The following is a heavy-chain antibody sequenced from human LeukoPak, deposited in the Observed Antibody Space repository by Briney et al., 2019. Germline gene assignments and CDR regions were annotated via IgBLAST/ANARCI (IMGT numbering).Heavy chain of an antibody. V-gene: IGHV4-34*01. D-gene: IGHD5-18*01. J-gene: IGHJ4*02. Sequence: SETLSLTCSVYGGSFSGYYWSWIRQPPGKGLEWIGEINHSGSINYNPSLKSRVTISVDTSKNQFSLKLSSVTAADTAVYYCASLVSYGPSDYWGQGTLVTVSS. CDR2: INHSGSI. CDR1: GGSFSGYY. CDR3: ASLVSYGPSDY.